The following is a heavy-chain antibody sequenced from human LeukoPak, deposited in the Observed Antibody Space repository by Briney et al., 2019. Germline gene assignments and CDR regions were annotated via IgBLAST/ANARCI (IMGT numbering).Heavy chain of an antibody. CDR3: ARECCSSWNRRFDY. V-gene: IGHV4-34*01. J-gene: IGHJ4*02. D-gene: IGHD6-13*01. CDR2: INHSGST. Sequence: SETLSLTCAVYGGSFSGYYWSWIRQPPGKGLEWIGEINHSGSTNYNPSLKSRVTISVDTSKNQFSLKLSSVTAADTAVYYCARECCSSWNRRFDYWGQGTLVTVSS. CDR1: GGSFSGYY.